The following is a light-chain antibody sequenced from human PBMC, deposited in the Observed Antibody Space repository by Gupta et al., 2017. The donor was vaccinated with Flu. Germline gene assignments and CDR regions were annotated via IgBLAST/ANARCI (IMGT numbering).Light chain of an antibody. CDR1: QSVSCSY. CDR3: QQYGSSPLT. J-gene: IGKJ4*01. V-gene: IGKV3-20*01. CDR2: GAS. Sequence: ERTTLPCRASQSVSCSYLAWYQQKPGQAPRLLIYGASSRATGIPDRFSGSGSGTEFTLTISRLEPEDFAVYYCQQYGSSPLTFGGGTKVEIK.